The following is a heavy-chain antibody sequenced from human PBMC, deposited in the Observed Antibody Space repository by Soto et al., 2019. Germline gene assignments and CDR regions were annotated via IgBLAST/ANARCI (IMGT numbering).Heavy chain of an antibody. D-gene: IGHD3-3*01. J-gene: IGHJ4*02. Sequence: QVQLVQSGAEVKKPGASVKVSCKASGYTFTSYGISWVRQAPGQGLEWMGWISAYNGNTNYAQKLQGRVTMTTDTYTSTADMELRSLRSDDTAVYYCARDYLSFFGVVHRGDYWGQGTLVTVSS. V-gene: IGHV1-18*04. CDR1: GYTFTSYG. CDR3: ARDYLSFFGVVHRGDY. CDR2: ISAYNGNT.